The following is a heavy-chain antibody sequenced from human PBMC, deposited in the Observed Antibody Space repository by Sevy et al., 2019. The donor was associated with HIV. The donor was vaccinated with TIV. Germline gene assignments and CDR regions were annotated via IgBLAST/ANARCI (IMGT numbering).Heavy chain of an antibody. CDR3: AREWRGYCRAGSCHNWFDP. CDR1: GFTFSSYS. J-gene: IGHJ5*02. V-gene: IGHV3-48*02. Sequence: GGSLRLSCAASGFTFSSYSMNWVRQAPGKGLEWVSYISSSSSTIYYADSVKGRFTISRDNAKNSLYLQMNSLRDEDTAVYYCAREWRGYCRAGSCHNWFDPWGQGTLVTVSS. CDR2: ISSSSSTI. D-gene: IGHD2-15*01.